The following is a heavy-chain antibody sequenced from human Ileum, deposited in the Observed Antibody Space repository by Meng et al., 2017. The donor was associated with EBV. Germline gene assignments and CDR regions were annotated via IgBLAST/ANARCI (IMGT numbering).Heavy chain of an antibody. J-gene: IGHJ4*02. Sequence: QVQLGQSGAEVKKPGASVKVSCKASGDTFTGYYMHWVRQAPGQGLEWMGWINPNSGGTNYAQKFQGWVTMTRDTSISTAYMELSRLRSDDTAVYYCARDWEGSWAVFDYWGQGTLVTVSS. V-gene: IGHV1-2*04. CDR1: GDTFTGYY. CDR3: ARDWEGSWAVFDY. D-gene: IGHD6-13*01. CDR2: INPNSGGT.